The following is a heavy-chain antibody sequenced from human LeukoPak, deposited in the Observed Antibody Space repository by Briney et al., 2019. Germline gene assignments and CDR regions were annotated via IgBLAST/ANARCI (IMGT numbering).Heavy chain of an antibody. D-gene: IGHD3-16*02. CDR3: ARDIELST. CDR2: ISGSGGTT. CDR1: GFTFSSFA. J-gene: IGHJ3*01. V-gene: IGHV3-23*01. Sequence: GGSLRLSCAASGFTFSSFAMSWVRQAPGKGLEWVSAISGSGGTTYYADSVKGRFTISRDNAKDTLYLQMNSLRAEDTAIYYCARDIELSTWGLGTTVTVSS.